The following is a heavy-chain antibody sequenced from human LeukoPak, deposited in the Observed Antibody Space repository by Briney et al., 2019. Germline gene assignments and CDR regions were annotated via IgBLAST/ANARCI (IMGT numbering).Heavy chain of an antibody. V-gene: IGHV4-59*01. D-gene: IGHD5-12*01. Sequence: SETLSLTCTVSGGSISSYYWSWIRQPPGKGLEWIGYIYYSGSTNYNPSLKSRVTISVDTSKNQSSLKLSSVTAADTAVYYCARDGYGHIDYWGQGTLVTVSS. CDR2: IYYSGST. J-gene: IGHJ4*02. CDR3: ARDGYGHIDY. CDR1: GGSISSYY.